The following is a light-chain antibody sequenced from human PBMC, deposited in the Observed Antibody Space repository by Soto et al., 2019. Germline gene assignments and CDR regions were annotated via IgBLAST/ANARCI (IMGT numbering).Light chain of an antibody. CDR3: QQRSSWPWT. CDR2: DAS. J-gene: IGKJ1*01. Sequence: EIVLTQSPATLSLSPGERATLSCRASQSVSSYIAWYQHKPGQAPRLLIYDASNRATGIPARFSGSGSGTDFTLTISSLEPEGFAVYYCQQRSSWPWTFGQGTKVDIK. V-gene: IGKV3-11*01. CDR1: QSVSSY.